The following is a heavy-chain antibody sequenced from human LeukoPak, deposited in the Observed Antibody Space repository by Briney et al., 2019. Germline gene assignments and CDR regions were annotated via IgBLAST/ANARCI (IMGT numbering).Heavy chain of an antibody. CDR3: VRAAMPYIINGRRFDY. D-gene: IGHD2-2*01. Sequence: GGSLRLSCAASGFTSSAYDMHWVRQITGGGLDWVSTSGTVGDTFYSDSVKGRFTISRENAKNSVHLQMNSLRVEDSAIYFCVRAAMPYIINGRRFDYWGQGTLVTVSS. V-gene: IGHV3-13*01. CDR2: SGTVGDT. CDR1: GFTSSAYD. J-gene: IGHJ4*02.